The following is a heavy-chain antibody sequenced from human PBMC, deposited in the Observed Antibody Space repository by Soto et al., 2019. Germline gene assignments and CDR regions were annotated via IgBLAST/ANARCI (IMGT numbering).Heavy chain of an antibody. CDR2: IYYSGST. CDR3: ARTYSGYDFITYYFDY. Sequence: SETLSLTCTVSGCSISSSSYYWGWIRQPPGKGLEWIGSIYYSGSTYYNPSLKSRVTISVDTSKNQFSLKLSSVTAADTAVYYCARTYSGYDFITYYFDYWGQGTLVTVSS. CDR1: GCSISSSSYY. D-gene: IGHD5-12*01. V-gene: IGHV4-39*01. J-gene: IGHJ4*02.